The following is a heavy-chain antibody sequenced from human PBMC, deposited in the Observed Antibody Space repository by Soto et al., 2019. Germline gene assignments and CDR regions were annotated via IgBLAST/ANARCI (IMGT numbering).Heavy chain of an antibody. CDR1: GYSGSNSLFS. D-gene: IGHD3-22*01. J-gene: IGHJ5*02. V-gene: IGHV4-39*01. Sequence: SATLTLTYSVSGYSGSNSLFSWARIRQPPGAVLEWFGSIYHTGNAYYNPSLKSRVTISVDTSKNQFSLKLTSVTAADAALYYCARDFFDSSDYTTNWFDPWGQGTLVTVSS. CDR3: ARDFFDSSDYTTNWFDP. CDR2: IYHTGNA.